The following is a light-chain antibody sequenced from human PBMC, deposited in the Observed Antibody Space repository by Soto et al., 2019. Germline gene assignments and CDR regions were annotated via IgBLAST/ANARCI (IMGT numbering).Light chain of an antibody. CDR1: QNVSSSY. J-gene: IGKJ4*02. CDR3: QDYGQLLGT. Sequence: IVVTQNPWTLRLSPEERTALSCRADQNVSSSYLAWYQQKPGQAPRLLIYGASSRATGIPDRFSGSGSGTHMTYICSRVMPADPAFQYCQDYGQLLGTIGGGTKVDIK. V-gene: IGKV3-20*01. CDR2: GAS.